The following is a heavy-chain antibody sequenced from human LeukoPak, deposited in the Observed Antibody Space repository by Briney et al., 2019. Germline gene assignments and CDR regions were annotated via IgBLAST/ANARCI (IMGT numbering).Heavy chain of an antibody. Sequence: GGYLRLSWAASGFTVSNAWMSWVRQAPGKGLEWVGRIESKTDGVTTDYAAPVNGRFTISRDDSKNTLYLQMNSLKTEDTAVYYCTTDPMVRVVTEDYGSQGTLVTV. CDR3: TTDPMVRVVTEDY. CDR1: GFTVSNAW. D-gene: IGHD3-10*01. J-gene: IGHJ4*02. CDR2: IESKTDGVTT. V-gene: IGHV3-15*04.